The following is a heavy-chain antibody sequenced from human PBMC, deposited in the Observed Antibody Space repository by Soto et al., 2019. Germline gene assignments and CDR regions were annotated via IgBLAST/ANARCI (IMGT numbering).Heavy chain of an antibody. CDR3: ARSESIRHSFDY. CDR2: IISNSVYI. J-gene: IGHJ4*02. V-gene: IGHV3-21*03. CDR1: GFNFSNYS. Sequence: AGGSLRLSCVVSGFNFSNYSMSWVRQAPGKGLEWVSFIISNSVYIYYADSVKGRFTISRDNAKNSLYLQMNSLRAEDTAVYYCARSESIRHSFDYWGQGTLVTVSS.